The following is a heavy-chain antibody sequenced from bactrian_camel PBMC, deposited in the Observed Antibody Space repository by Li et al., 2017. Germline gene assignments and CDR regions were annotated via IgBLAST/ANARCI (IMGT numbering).Heavy chain of an antibody. D-gene: IGHD3*01. V-gene: IGHV3S40*01. CDR3: AAEDGGVVITACPSGEYGY. J-gene: IGHJ4*01. Sequence: EVQLVESGGGLVQAGGSLRLSCAASGFTFRTYDMTWVRQAPGKGLEWVSSINSGGGSTYYADSVRGRFTISRDNAKNTVYLQMNSLKPEDTAVYYCAAEDGGVVITACPSGEYGYWGQGTQVTVS. CDR2: INSGGGST. CDR1: GFTFRTYD.